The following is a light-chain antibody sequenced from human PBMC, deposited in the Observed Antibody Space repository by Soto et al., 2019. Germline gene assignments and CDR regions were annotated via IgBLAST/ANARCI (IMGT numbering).Light chain of an antibody. Sequence: DIQMTQSPSSLSASVGDRVTITCRASQSISSYLNWYQQKPGKAPKLLIYAASSLQSGVPSRFSGSGSGTDFTLTISSLPPEDFATYDCQQNYSTPWTFGQGTKVEIK. J-gene: IGKJ1*01. CDR2: AAS. CDR1: QSISSY. CDR3: QQNYSTPWT. V-gene: IGKV1-39*01.